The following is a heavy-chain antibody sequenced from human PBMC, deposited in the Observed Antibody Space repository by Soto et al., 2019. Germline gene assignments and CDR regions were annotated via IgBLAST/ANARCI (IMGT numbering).Heavy chain of an antibody. CDR1: GFTFSSYA. CDR3: AREGGITIFGVVTPPYYYYYMDV. V-gene: IGHV3-64*01. Sequence: GGSLRLSCAASGFTFSSYAMHWVRQAPGKGLEYVSAISSNGGSTYYANSVKGRFTISRDNSKNTLYLQMGSLRAEDMAVYYCAREGGITIFGVVTPPYYYYYMDVWGKGTTVTVSS. CDR2: ISSNGGST. J-gene: IGHJ6*03. D-gene: IGHD3-3*01.